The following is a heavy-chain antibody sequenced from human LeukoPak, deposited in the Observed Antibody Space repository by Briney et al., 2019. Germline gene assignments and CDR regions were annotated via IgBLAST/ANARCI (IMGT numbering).Heavy chain of an antibody. V-gene: IGHV3-23*01. CDR3: ARDPTSRGWYYFDY. D-gene: IGHD2-15*01. J-gene: IGHJ4*02. Sequence: GGSLRLSCAASGFTFSSFATSWVRQAPGKGLEWVSGISASGGSTYYADSVKGRFTISRDNSKNTLYLQMNSLRAEDTAVYYCARDPTSRGWYYFDYWGQGTLVTVSS. CDR1: GFTFSSFA. CDR2: ISASGGST.